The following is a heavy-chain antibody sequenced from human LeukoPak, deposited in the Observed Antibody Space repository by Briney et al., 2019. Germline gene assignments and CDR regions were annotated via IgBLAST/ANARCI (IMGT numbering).Heavy chain of an antibody. D-gene: IGHD3-10*01. CDR3: TRRNYGSGWDDP. J-gene: IGHJ5*02. Sequence: GGSLRLSCTASGFGFDDYAMNWFRQAPGKGLEWIGFIRSKTYGGTTEYAASVRDRFTISRDDSKTIGYLQMNSLKTEDTAVYYCTRRNYGSGWDDPWGQGTLVTVSS. V-gene: IGHV3-49*03. CDR1: GFGFDDYA. CDR2: IRSKTYGGTT.